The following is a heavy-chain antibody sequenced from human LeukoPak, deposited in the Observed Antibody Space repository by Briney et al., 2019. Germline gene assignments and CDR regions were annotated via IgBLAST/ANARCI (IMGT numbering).Heavy chain of an antibody. CDR2: INPNSGGT. Sequence: ASVTVSCKASGYTFTGYYMHWVRQAPGQGLEWMGWINPNSGGTNYAQKFQGRVTMTRDTSISTAYMELSRLRSDDTAVYYCARVGYCSSTSCYTLKKYYYYYDMDVWGQGTTVTVSS. J-gene: IGHJ6*02. V-gene: IGHV1-2*02. D-gene: IGHD2-2*02. CDR1: GYTFTGYY. CDR3: ARVGYCSSTSCYTLKKYYYYYDMDV.